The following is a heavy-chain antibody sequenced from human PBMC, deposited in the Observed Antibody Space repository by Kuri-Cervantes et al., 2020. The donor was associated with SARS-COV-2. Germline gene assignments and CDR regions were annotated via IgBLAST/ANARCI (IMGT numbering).Heavy chain of an antibody. J-gene: IGHJ4*02. D-gene: IGHD6-19*01. V-gene: IGHV4-38-2*02. CDR2: IYHSGST. CDR1: GYSISSGYY. CDR3: ARLGSGWSQDY. Sequence: ESLKISCTVSGYSISSGYYWGWIRQPPGKGLEWIGSIYHSGSTYYNPSLKSRVTISVDTSKNQFSLKLSSVTAADTAVYYCARLGSGWSQDYWGQGTLVTVSS.